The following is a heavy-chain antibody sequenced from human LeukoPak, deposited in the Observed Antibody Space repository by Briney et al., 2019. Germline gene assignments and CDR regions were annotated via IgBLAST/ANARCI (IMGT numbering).Heavy chain of an antibody. D-gene: IGHD6-13*01. V-gene: IGHV4-39*01. CDR3: ARATAAAGRFYYYYYMDV. CDR1: GGSISSSSYY. Sequence: SETLSLTCTVSGGSISSSSYYWGWIRQPPGKGLEWIGSIYYSGSTYYNPSLKSRVTISVDTSKNQFSLKLSSVTAADTAVYYCARATAAAGRFYYYYYMDVWGKGTTVTISS. J-gene: IGHJ6*03. CDR2: IYYSGST.